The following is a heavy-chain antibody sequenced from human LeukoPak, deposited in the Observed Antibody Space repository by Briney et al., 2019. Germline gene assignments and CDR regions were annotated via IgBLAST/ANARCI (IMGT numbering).Heavy chain of an antibody. CDR2: VKSRADDGTT. D-gene: IGHD3-10*01. J-gene: IGHJ3*02. CDR1: GFSFTNTW. CDR3: ATEGGSGSYYGDDAFDM. V-gene: IGHV3-15*01. Sequence: GGSLRLSCEASGFSFTNTWMSWVRQAPGKGLEWVGRVKSRADDGTTDYAAPVQGRFTISRDDSKNTLSLQMNSLKTEDTAVYYCATEGGSGSYYGDDAFDMWGQGTMVTVSS.